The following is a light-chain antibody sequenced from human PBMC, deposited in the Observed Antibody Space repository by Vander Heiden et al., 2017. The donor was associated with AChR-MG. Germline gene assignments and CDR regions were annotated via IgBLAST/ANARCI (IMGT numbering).Light chain of an antibody. Sequence: DIRLTQSPSSLSASVGDRVAITCRASQHITSWVALYQQRPNKAPKFLLYAASRVHTGVPSRFSGSGFGTEFTLYINGLQPEDSATYYCQHYNNYPQTFGPGTIVDVK. CDR3: QHYNNYPQT. CDR2: AAS. J-gene: IGKJ3*01. V-gene: IGKV1D-16*01. CDR1: QHITSW.